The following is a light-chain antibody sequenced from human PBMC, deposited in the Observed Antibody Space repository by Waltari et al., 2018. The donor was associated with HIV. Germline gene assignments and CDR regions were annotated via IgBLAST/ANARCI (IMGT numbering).Light chain of an antibody. J-gene: IGKJ2*01. Sequence: DISLTPSSDSLAVSLGERATISCESRHRVFSISNNKDDIAWYQQKPGQSLTLLNDWASTRESGVPDRFSGSGSGTDFTLTSNRLQTEDVAIYYCQQYYESPYTFGQGTRLEIK. V-gene: IGKV4-1*01. CDR3: QQYYESPYT. CDR2: WAS. CDR1: HRVFSISNNKDD.